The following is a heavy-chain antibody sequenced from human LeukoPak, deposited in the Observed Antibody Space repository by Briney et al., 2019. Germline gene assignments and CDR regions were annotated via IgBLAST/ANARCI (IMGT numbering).Heavy chain of an antibody. CDR2: INPSGGST. D-gene: IGHD5-18*01. Sequence: ASVKVSCKAPGYTFTSYYMHWVRQAPGQGLEWMGIINPSGGSTSYAQKFQGRVTMTRDTSTSTVYMELSSLRSEDTAVYYCARDVIRGYSYGTYFDYWGQGTLVTVSS. CDR3: ARDVIRGYSYGTYFDY. J-gene: IGHJ4*02. V-gene: IGHV1-46*01. CDR1: GYTFTSYY.